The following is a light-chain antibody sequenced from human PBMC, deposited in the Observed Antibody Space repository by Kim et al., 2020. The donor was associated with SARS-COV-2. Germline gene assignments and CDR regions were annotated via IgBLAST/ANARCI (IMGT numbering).Light chain of an antibody. Sequence: SLSPGERATLSCRASQSVSSSYLAWYQQKPGQAPRLLIYGASSRATGIPDRFSGSGSETDFTLTISRLEPEDFAVYYCQQYGSLLTFGGGTKLEI. CDR3: QQYGSLLT. J-gene: IGKJ4*01. CDR1: QSVSSSY. CDR2: GAS. V-gene: IGKV3-20*01.